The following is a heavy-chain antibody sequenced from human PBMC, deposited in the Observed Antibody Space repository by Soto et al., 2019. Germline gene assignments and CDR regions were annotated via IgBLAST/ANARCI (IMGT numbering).Heavy chain of an antibody. D-gene: IGHD3-3*01. CDR3: ARWSYLDY. J-gene: IGHJ4*02. Sequence: GGSLRLSCAASGFSFGSYALSWVRQAPGKGLEWVSTISGSDGKTFYADSVKGRFSISRDTSQNTLYLQMNSLRADDTAIYYCARWSYLDYWGQGTRVTVS. CDR2: ISGSDGKT. CDR1: GFSFGSYA. V-gene: IGHV3-23*01.